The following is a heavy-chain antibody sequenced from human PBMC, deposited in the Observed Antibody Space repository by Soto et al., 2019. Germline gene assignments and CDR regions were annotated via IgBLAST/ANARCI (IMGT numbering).Heavy chain of an antibody. CDR2: ISGSGGST. CDR3: AKDYFDPPSYGMDV. V-gene: IGHV3-23*01. D-gene: IGHD3-9*01. Sequence: PGGSLRLSCAASGFTFSSYAMSWVRQAPGKGLEWVSAISGSGGSTYYADSVKGRFTISRDNSKNTLYLQMNSLRAEDTAVYYCAKDYFDPPSYGMDVWGQGTTVTVSS. J-gene: IGHJ6*02. CDR1: GFTFSSYA.